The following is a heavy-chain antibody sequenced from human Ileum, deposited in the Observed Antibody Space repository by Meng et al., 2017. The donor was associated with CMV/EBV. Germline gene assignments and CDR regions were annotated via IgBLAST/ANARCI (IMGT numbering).Heavy chain of an antibody. CDR2: INPSIGST. D-gene: IGHD2-15*01. CDR1: GYTFTTYY. J-gene: IGHJ3*02. Sequence: ASVKVSCKASGYTFTTYYMHWVRQAPGQGLEWMGIINPSIGSTTYAQKFQGRVTMTRDTSTPTVYMELSSLSSEDTAVYYCARAGWTQNAFDIWGQGTMVTVSS. CDR3: ARAGWTQNAFDI. V-gene: IGHV1-46*01.